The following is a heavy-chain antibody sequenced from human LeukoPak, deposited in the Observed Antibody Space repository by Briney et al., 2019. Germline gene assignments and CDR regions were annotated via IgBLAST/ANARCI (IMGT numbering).Heavy chain of an antibody. Sequence: GGSLRLSCAASGFTFSSYRMSWVRQAPGKGLEWVANIKQDGSEKYYVDSVKGRFTISRDNAKNSLYLQMNSLRAEDTAVYYCARDGGILYFDYWGQGTLVTVSS. J-gene: IGHJ4*02. CDR2: IKQDGSEK. CDR3: ARDGGILYFDY. D-gene: IGHD6-13*01. V-gene: IGHV3-7*01. CDR1: GFTFSSYR.